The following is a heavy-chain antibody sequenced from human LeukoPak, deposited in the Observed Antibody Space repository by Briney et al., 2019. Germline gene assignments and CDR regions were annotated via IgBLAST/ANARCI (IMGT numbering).Heavy chain of an antibody. V-gene: IGHV3-7*04. CDR3: ARSGSYYDSSGYHFDY. CDR1: GFTFSTYW. CDR2: IKHVGSEK. J-gene: IGHJ4*02. D-gene: IGHD3-22*01. Sequence: GGSLRLSCAASGFTFSTYWMSWVRQAPGEGREWVANIKHVGSEKYNVDSVKGRFTISRDNARNSLYLQMNSLRAEDTAVYYCARSGSYYDSSGYHFDYWGQGALVTVSS.